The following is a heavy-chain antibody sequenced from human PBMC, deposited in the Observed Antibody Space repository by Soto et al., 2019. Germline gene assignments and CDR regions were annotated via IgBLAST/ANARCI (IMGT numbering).Heavy chain of an antibody. J-gene: IGHJ6*02. CDR3: ARGGGPLGYYGLDV. Sequence: SETLSLTCSVSGGSVRSGNHFWNWIRQPPGRGLEWLGYMYYTGVTNYNPSLKSRVRMSVDTSKDEFSLELTSLTAADTAVYYCARGGGPLGYYGLDVWGQGTTVTVSS. V-gene: IGHV4-61*01. CDR2: MYYTGVT. CDR1: GGSVRSGNHF.